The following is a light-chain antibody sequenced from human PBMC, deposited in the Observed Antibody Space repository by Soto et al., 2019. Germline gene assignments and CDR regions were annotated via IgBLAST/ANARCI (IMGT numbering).Light chain of an antibody. CDR1: SSDVGGYNY. V-gene: IGLV2-8*01. J-gene: IGLJ2*01. CDR2: EVG. Sequence: QSALTPPPSASGSPGQSVTISCSGTSSDVGGYNYVSWYQQHPGKAPKLIIYEVGQRPSGVSDRFSGSKSGSTASLTVSGLQAEDEADYYCSSYGGSNNVAFGGGTQLTVL. CDR3: SSYGGSNNVA.